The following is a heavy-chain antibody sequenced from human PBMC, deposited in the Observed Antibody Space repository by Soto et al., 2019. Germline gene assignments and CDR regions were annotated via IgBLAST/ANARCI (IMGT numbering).Heavy chain of an antibody. CDR3: ARDYLGYYDSSGYFGRMDV. CDR2: ISYDGSNK. Sequence: GGSLRLSCAAAGFPFSSYAMHWVRKAPGKGLEWVAVISYDGSNKYYADSVKGRFTISRDNSKNTLYLQMNSLRAEDTAVYYCARDYLGYYDSSGYFGRMDVWGQGTTVTVSS. CDR1: GFPFSSYA. J-gene: IGHJ6*02. D-gene: IGHD3-22*01. V-gene: IGHV3-30-3*01.